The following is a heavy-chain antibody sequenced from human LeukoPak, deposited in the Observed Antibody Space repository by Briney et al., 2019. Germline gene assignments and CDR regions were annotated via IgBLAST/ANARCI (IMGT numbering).Heavy chain of an antibody. CDR2: FDPEDGET. CDR3: ATDGTGVITRTTRFRRGDAFDI. J-gene: IGHJ3*02. CDR1: GYTLTELS. V-gene: IGHV1-24*01. D-gene: IGHD1-7*01. Sequence: ASVKVSCKVSGYTLTELSMHWVRQAPGKGLEWMGGFDPEDGETIYAQKFQGRVTMTEDTSTDTAYMELSSLGSEDTAVYYCATDGTGVITRTTRFRRGDAFDIWGQGTMVTVSS.